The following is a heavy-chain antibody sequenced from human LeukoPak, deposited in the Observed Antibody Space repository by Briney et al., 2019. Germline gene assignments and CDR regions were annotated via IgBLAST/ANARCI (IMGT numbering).Heavy chain of an antibody. CDR2: MWYDGSNK. V-gene: IGHV3-33*01. CDR1: GFTFSSYG. Sequence: PGGSLRLSCAASGFTFSSYGMHWVRQAPGKGLEWVAVMWYDGSNKYYADSVKGRFTISRDNSKNTLYLQMNSLRAEDTAVYYCASSSYGDYGGDYWGQGTLVTVSS. D-gene: IGHD4-17*01. CDR3: ASSSYGDYGGDY. J-gene: IGHJ4*02.